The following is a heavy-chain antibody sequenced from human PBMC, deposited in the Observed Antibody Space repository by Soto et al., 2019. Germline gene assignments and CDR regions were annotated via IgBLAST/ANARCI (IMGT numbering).Heavy chain of an antibody. CDR2: INPSGGST. CDR3: ARDRRNYFDY. CDR1: GYTFTSYY. Sequence: ASVNVSCKASGYTFTSYYMHWVRQAPGQGLEWMGIINPSGGSTSYAQKCQGRVTMTRDTSTSTVCMELSSLRSEDTGGYYCARDRRNYFDYWGQGTLVTVSS. J-gene: IGHJ4*01. V-gene: IGHV1-46*01.